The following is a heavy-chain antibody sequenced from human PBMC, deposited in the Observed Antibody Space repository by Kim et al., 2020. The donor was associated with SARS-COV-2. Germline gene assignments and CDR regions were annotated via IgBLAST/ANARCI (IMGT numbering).Heavy chain of an antibody. Sequence: RFTISRDNAKNSLYLQMNSLRAEDTAVYYCAAQPLYYYDSSGYYPGWFDPWGQGTLVTVSS. J-gene: IGHJ5*02. D-gene: IGHD3-22*01. V-gene: IGHV3-11*06. CDR3: AAQPLYYYDSSGYYPGWFDP.